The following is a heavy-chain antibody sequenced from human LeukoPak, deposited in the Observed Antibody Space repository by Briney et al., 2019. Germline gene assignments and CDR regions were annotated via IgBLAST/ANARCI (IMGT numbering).Heavy chain of an antibody. Sequence: GGSLRLSCAASGFTLTTYWMHWVRQAPGKGLVWVSRIKSDGISTSYADSVKGRFTTSRDNAKNTLYLQTNSLRAEDTAVYYCAKSVDYDSSGPWGQGTLVTVSS. J-gene: IGHJ5*02. CDR3: AKSVDYDSSGP. CDR2: IKSDGIST. D-gene: IGHD3-22*01. CDR1: GFTLTTYW. V-gene: IGHV3-74*01.